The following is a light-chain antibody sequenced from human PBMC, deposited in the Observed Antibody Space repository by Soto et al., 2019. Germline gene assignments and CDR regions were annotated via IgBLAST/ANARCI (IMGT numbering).Light chain of an antibody. CDR3: QQCNNWPQWT. CDR1: QSVGTF. V-gene: IGKV3-11*01. J-gene: IGKJ1*01. CDR2: DAS. Sequence: ELVLTQSPGTLSLSPGERATLSCRASQSVGTFFAWYQQKPGQAPRLLIYDASNRATGIPARFSGSGSGTDFTLTISSLEPEDFAVYYCQQCNNWPQWTFGQGTKVDIK.